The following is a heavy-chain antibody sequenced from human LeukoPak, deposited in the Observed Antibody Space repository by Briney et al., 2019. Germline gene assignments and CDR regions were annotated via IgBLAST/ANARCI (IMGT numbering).Heavy chain of an antibody. CDR2: ISYDGTNK. Sequence: GGSLRLSCAASGFTFSNYDMHWVRQAPGKGLEWVAVISYDGTNKYYADSVKGRYTISRDNSKSTLYLQMNSLRAEDTAVYYCAKENDFVYWGQGTLVTVSS. D-gene: IGHD3-3*01. CDR3: AKENDFVY. J-gene: IGHJ4*02. V-gene: IGHV3-30*18. CDR1: GFTFSNYD.